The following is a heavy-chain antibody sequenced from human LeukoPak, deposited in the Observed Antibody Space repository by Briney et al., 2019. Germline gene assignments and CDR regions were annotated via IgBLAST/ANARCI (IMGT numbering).Heavy chain of an antibody. CDR1: GYTFTSYG. V-gene: IGHV1-18*01. D-gene: IGHD3-10*01. CDR2: ISAYNGNT. J-gene: IGHJ4*02. CDR3: ARVRTMVRGVIPFDY. Sequence: EASVKVSCKASGYTFTSYGISWVRQAPGQGLEWMGWISAYNGNTNYAQKLQGRVTMTTDTSTSTAYMELRSLRSDDTAVYYCARVRTMVRGVIPFDYWGQGTLVTVSS.